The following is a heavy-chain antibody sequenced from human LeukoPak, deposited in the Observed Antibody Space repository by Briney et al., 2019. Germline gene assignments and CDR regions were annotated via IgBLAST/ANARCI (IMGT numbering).Heavy chain of an antibody. CDR1: GFTFSTYT. Sequence: AGSLRLSCAASGFTFSTYTMNWVRQAPGKGLEWVSSITSSSSYIACSDSVKGRFTISGDNAKNSLYLQMNSLRAEDTAVFYCARGQWPDYWGQGTLLIVSS. CDR3: ARGQWPDY. V-gene: IGHV3-21*01. CDR2: ITSSSSYI. J-gene: IGHJ4*02. D-gene: IGHD6-19*01.